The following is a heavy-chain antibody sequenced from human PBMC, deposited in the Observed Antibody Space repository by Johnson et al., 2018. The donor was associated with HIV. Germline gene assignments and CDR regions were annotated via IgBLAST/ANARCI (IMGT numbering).Heavy chain of an antibody. CDR1: GFSFSNAW. V-gene: IGHV3-30*18. Sequence: QVQLVESGGGLVKPGGSLRLSCAASGFSFSNAWMSWVRQAPGKGLEWVAVISYDGSNKYYADSVKGRFTISRDNSKNTLYVQMNSLRVEDTAVYYCAKGGGQLWFYIAFDIWGQVTMVTVSS. J-gene: IGHJ3*02. D-gene: IGHD5-18*01. CDR3: AKGGGQLWFYIAFDI. CDR2: ISYDGSNK.